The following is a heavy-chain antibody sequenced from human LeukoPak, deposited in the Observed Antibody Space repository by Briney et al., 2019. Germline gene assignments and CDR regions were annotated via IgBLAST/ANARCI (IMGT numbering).Heavy chain of an antibody. CDR2: ISYDGSNK. V-gene: IGHV3-30-3*01. D-gene: IGHD6-19*01. CDR1: GFTFSSYA. CDR3: ARDYSSGEYYFDY. Sequence: PGGSLRLSCAASGFTFSSYAMHWVRQAPGKGLEWVAVISYDGSNKYYADSVKGRFTISRDNSKNTLYLQMNSLRAEDTAVYYCARDYSSGEYYFDYWGQGTLITVSS. J-gene: IGHJ4*02.